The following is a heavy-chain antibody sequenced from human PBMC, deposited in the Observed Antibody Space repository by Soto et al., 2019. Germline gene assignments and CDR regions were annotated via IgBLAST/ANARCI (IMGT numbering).Heavy chain of an antibody. CDR3: ARDPNDYYYMDV. CDR2: IIPILGIA. D-gene: IGHD7-27*01. V-gene: IGHV1-69*08. Sequence: QVQLVQSGAEVKKPGSSVKVSCKASGGTFSSYTISWVRQAPGQGLEWMGRIIPILGIANYAQKFQGRVTITADKSTSTAYMELSSLRSDDTAVYYCARDPNDYYYMDVWGKGTTVTVSS. J-gene: IGHJ6*03. CDR1: GGTFSSYT.